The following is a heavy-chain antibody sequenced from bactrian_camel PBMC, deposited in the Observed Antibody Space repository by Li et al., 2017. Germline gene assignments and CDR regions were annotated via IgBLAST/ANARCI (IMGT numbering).Heavy chain of an antibody. D-gene: IGHD2*01. CDR3: AAGGVGSRFVVAGCNFAY. J-gene: IGHJ6*01. CDR1: GSTWYTRYC. Sequence: QVQLVESGGGSVQAGGSLTLSCVASGSTWYTRYCMGWFRQVPGKEREGLATIYTPGGYTQYADSVKGRFTISHDVAKRTLSLQMSNIEADDTATYYCAAGGVGSRFVVAGCNFAYWGQGTQVTVS. V-gene: IGHV3S1*01. CDR2: IYTPGGYT.